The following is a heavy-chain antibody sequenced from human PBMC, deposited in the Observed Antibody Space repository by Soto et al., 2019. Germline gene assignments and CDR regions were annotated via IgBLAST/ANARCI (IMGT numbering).Heavy chain of an antibody. V-gene: IGHV3-21*01. CDR1: GFTFSDYS. J-gene: IGHJ4*02. CDR2: ISSTSSYI. D-gene: IGHD1-26*01. Sequence: EVQLVESGGGLVQPGGSLRLSCAASGFTFSDYSMNWIRQAPGKGLEWVSIISSTSSYILYADSVRGRFTVSRDNAKNSLWLQMNSLRAEDTAVYYCARDLPLGGAFDCRGQGTLVTVSS. CDR3: ARDLPLGGAFDC.